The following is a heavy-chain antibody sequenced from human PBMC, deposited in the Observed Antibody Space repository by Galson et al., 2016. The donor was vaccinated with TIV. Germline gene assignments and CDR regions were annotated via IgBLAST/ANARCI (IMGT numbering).Heavy chain of an antibody. CDR2: IWCDGSNK. CDR3: ARSPSRGYYWSIDY. D-gene: IGHD3-22*01. Sequence: SLRLSCAASGSTFSSDGMHWVRQAPGKGLEWVAVIWCDGSNKYYADSVKGRFTISRDNSKNTLDLHMNSLIAEDTAVYYCARSPSRGYYWSIDYWGQGTLVTVSS. CDR1: GSTFSSDG. J-gene: IGHJ4*02. V-gene: IGHV3-33*01.